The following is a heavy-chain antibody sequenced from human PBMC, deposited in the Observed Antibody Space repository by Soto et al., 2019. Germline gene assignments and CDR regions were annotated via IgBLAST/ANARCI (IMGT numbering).Heavy chain of an antibody. CDR1: GFTFSSYS. V-gene: IGHV3-21*01. CDR3: ARGIAVAGRIAYYFDY. CDR2: ISSSSSYI. D-gene: IGHD6-19*01. Sequence: GGSLRLSCAASGFTFSSYSMNWVRQAPRKGLEWVSSISSSSSYIYYADSVKGRFTISRDNAKNSLYLQMNSLRAEDTAVYYCARGIAVAGRIAYYFDYWGQGTLVTVSS. J-gene: IGHJ4*02.